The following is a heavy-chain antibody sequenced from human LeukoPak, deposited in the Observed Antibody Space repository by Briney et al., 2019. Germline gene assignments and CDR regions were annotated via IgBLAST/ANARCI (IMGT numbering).Heavy chain of an antibody. D-gene: IGHD5-18*01. Sequence: GGSLRLSCAASEFTFSSYAMSWVRQAPGKGLEWVANIKQDGSEKYYVDSVKGRFTISRDNAKNSLYLQMNSLRAEDTAVYYCAREEGYSYGQTGYFDYWGQGTLVTVSS. J-gene: IGHJ4*02. V-gene: IGHV3-7*03. CDR2: IKQDGSEK. CDR3: AREEGYSYGQTGYFDY. CDR1: EFTFSSYA.